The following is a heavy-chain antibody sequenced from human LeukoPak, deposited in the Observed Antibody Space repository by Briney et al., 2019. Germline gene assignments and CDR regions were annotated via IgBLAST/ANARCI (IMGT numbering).Heavy chain of an antibody. CDR1: EFSVGSNY. Sequence: GGSLRLSCAASEFSVGSNYMTWVRQPPGKGLEWVSVISAGGGSTYYADSVKGRFTISRDDSKNTVYLEMNSLRAEDMAVYYCAKYIRPAAPWFDPWGQGTLVTVSS. CDR2: ISAGGGST. CDR3: AKYIRPAAPWFDP. J-gene: IGHJ5*02. D-gene: IGHD2-2*01. V-gene: IGHV3-23*01.